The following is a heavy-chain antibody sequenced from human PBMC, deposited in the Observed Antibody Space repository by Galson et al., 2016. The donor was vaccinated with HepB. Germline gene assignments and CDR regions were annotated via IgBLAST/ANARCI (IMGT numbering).Heavy chain of an antibody. D-gene: IGHD2-2*02. J-gene: IGHJ3*02. CDR2: INPGGGST. Sequence: SVKVSCKASGYSFTSYYIHWVRQAPGQGLEWMGMINPGGGSTSYAQKFQGRVTMTRDTSTSTVHMELSSLRSEDTAVYYCARDDCSSARCYTDTFDIWGQGTLVTVSS. CDR1: GYSFTSYY. V-gene: IGHV1-46*01. CDR3: ARDDCSSARCYTDTFDI.